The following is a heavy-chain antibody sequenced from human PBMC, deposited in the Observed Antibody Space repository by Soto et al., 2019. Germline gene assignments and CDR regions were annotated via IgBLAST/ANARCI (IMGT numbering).Heavy chain of an antibody. V-gene: IGHV5-51*01. Sequence: PGESLKISCQGSGYSFDSYWIDWVRQMPGKGLEWMGIIYPADSDTRYNPSFQGQVTSSTDKSISTIYLQWASHQASDTGIYYCTRRPELRWTYSGNDCLDYWGQGTLVTVAS. J-gene: IGHJ4*01. D-gene: IGHD2-21*02. CDR1: GYSFDSYW. CDR2: IYPADSDT. CDR3: TRRPELRWTYSGNDCLDY.